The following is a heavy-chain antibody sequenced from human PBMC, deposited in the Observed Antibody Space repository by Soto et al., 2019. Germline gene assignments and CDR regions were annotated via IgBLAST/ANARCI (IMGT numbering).Heavy chain of an antibody. CDR2: INHSGST. CDR3: ASQGAMAATFDY. CDR1: GGSFSDYY. V-gene: IGHV4-34*01. D-gene: IGHD6-25*01. Sequence: SETLSLTCAVYGGSFSDYYWSWIRQPPGKGLEWIGEINHSGSTKYNPSLKSRVTISVDTSKNQFSLKLSSATAADTAVYYCASQGAMAATFDYWGQGTLVTVS. J-gene: IGHJ4*02.